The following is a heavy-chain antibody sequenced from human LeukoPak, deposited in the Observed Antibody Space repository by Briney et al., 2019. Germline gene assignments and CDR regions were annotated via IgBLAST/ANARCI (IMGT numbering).Heavy chain of an antibody. J-gene: IGHJ3*02. V-gene: IGHV4-59*01. Sequence: PSETLSLTCTVSGGSISSYYSSWIRQPPGKGLEWIGYIYYSGSTNYNPSLKSRVTISLDTSKNQFSLKLSSVAAADTAVYYCAREYSSFDAFDIWGQGTMVTVSS. D-gene: IGHD6-6*01. CDR1: GGSISSYY. CDR2: IYYSGST. CDR3: AREYSSFDAFDI.